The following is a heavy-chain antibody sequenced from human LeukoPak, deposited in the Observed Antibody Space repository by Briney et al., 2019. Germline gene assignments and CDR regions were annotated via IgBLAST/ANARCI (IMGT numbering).Heavy chain of an antibody. CDR1: GDTFIPYT. D-gene: IGHD2-15*01. CDR3: ARDHCSPGTCLGGH. J-gene: IGHJ4*02. Sequence: GASVKVSCKASGDTFIPYTFSWVRQAPGQGLEWIGRIIPSLDVANYAQKSQGRVTLSVDRDTATTYMEVTSLRSEDTAIYYCARDHCSPGTCLGGHWGQGTLVTVSS. CDR2: IIPSLDVA. V-gene: IGHV1-69*04.